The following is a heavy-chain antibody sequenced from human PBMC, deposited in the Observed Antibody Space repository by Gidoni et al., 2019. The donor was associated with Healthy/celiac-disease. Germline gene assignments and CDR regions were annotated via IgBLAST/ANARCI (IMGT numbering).Heavy chain of an antibody. CDR3: ARDPFAYSSSWYGY. V-gene: IGHV3-30-3*01. CDR1: GFPFTSYA. D-gene: IGHD6-13*01. Sequence: QVQVVGSGGGGVQPGMSLRLYCAASGFPFTSYAMCWFRQAPGKGLGWVAVISYDGSNKYYSDSVKGRFTISRDNSKNTLYLQMNSLRDEDTAVYYCARDPFAYSSSWYGYWGQGTLITVSS. J-gene: IGHJ4*02. CDR2: ISYDGSNK.